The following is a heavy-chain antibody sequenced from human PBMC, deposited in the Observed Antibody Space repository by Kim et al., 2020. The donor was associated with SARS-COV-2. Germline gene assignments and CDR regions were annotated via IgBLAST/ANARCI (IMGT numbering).Heavy chain of an antibody. V-gene: IGHV4-30-2*01. CDR3: ARVAWSAVLYYYYYMDV. Sequence: LKSRVTISVDRSKNQFSLKLSSVTAADTAVYYCARVAWSAVLYYYYYMDVWGKGTTVTVSS. D-gene: IGHD3-3*01. J-gene: IGHJ6*03.